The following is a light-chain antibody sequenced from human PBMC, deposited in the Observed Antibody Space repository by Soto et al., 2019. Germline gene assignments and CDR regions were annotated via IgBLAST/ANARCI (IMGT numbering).Light chain of an antibody. Sequence: DIQMTQSPSTLSASVGDRVTITCRASQSISSWLAWYQQKPGQALKLLIYDASSLESGVPSRFSGSGSGTEFTLTISSLQPDDFATYYCQRYNSYSTFGQGTKLEIK. V-gene: IGKV1-5*01. CDR2: DAS. CDR3: QRYNSYST. J-gene: IGKJ2*01. CDR1: QSISSW.